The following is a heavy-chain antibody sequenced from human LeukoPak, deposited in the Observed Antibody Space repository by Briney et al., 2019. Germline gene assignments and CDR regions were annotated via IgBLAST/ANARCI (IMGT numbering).Heavy chain of an antibody. CDR3: ARARGPVAGRLNYFDY. CDR1: GGTFSSYA. CDR2: IIPIFGTA. J-gene: IGHJ4*02. V-gene: IGHV1-69*13. D-gene: IGHD6-13*01. Sequence: LVKVSCKASGGTFSSYAISWVRQAPGQGLEWMGGIIPIFGTANYAQKFQGRVTITADESTSTAYMELSSLRSEDTAVYYCARARGPVAGRLNYFDYWGQGTLVTVSS.